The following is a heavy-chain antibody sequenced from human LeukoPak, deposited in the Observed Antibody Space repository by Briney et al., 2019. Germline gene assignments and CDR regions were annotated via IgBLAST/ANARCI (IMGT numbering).Heavy chain of an antibody. CDR3: ARGPAGYYDSSGYPY. CDR1: GFTFSSYW. J-gene: IGHJ3*01. Sequence: WGSLRLSCAASGFTFSSYWMSWVRQAPGKGLEWVVNIKQEGSEKYYVDSVKGRFTISRDNAKNSLYLQMNSLRAEDTAVYYCARGPAGYYDSSGYPYWGQGTMVTVSS. D-gene: IGHD3-22*01. V-gene: IGHV3-7*01. CDR2: IKQEGSEK.